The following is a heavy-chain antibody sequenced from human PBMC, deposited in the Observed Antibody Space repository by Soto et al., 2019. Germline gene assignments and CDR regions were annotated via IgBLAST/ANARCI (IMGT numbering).Heavy chain of an antibody. D-gene: IGHD6-19*01. J-gene: IGHJ4*02. CDR2: IYYSGGT. Sequence: QLQLQESGPGLVKPSETLSLTCTVSGGSISSSSYYWGWIRQPPGKGLEWIGSIYYSGGTYYNPSLTSRVTITVYTSKNHFSLKLSSVTAADTAVYYCASHAVHSSGFTDYWGQGTLVTVSS. V-gene: IGHV4-39*01. CDR3: ASHAVHSSGFTDY. CDR1: GGSISSSSYY.